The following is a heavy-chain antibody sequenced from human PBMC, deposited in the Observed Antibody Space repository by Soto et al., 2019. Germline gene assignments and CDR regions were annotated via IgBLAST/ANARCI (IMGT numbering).Heavy chain of an antibody. D-gene: IGHD2-8*02. V-gene: IGHV4-30-4*01. CDR1: GGSISSGDYY. CDR3: ARGGSDLLARIFY. Sequence: QVQLHESGPGLVKPSQTLSLTCTVSGGSISSGDYYWSWIRQPPGKGLEWIGYIYYSGSTYYNPSLKSRVTISVDTSKNQFSLKLRSVTVADTAVYYCARGGSDLLARIFYWGQATLVTVSS. CDR2: IYYSGST. J-gene: IGHJ4*02.